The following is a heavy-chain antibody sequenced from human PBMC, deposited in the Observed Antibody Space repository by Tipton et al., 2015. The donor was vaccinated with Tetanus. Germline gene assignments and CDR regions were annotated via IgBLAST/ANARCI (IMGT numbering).Heavy chain of an antibody. CDR3: ARAVRFYYDSSTYYQYYFDS. J-gene: IGHJ4*02. CDR1: GASISSNTYY. V-gene: IGHV4-39*07. CDR2: IYESGTT. Sequence: TLSLTCTVSGASISSNTYYWGWIRQPPGKGLEWIGYIYESGTTHYNPSLKSRVTLSLDMSKNHVSLNLTSVTAADTAVYYCARAVRFYYDSSTYYQYYFDSWGQEILVTVSS. D-gene: IGHD3-22*01.